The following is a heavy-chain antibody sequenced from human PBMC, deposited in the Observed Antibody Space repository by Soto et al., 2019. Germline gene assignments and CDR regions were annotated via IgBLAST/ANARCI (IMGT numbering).Heavy chain of an antibody. CDR3: ARLYDSSGYYYYYYGMDV. V-gene: IGHV1-8*01. D-gene: IGHD3-22*01. CDR2: MNPNSGNT. CDR1: GYTFTSYY. Sequence: ASVKVSCKASGYTFTSYYINWVRQATGQGLEWVGWMNPNSGNTGYAQKFQGRVTMTRNTSISTAYMELSSLRSEDTAVYYCARLYDSSGYYYYYYGMDVWGQGTTVTVSS. J-gene: IGHJ6*02.